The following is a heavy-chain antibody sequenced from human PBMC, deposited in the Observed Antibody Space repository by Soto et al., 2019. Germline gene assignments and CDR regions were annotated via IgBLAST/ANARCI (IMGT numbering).Heavy chain of an antibody. J-gene: IGHJ6*02. Sequence: GWSLRLSCAASGFTFSSYGMHWVRQAPGKGLEWVAVISYDGSNKYYADSVKGRFTISRDNSKNTLYLQMNSLRAEDTAVYYCAKEGPWIQPGYYYYGMDVWGQGTTVTVSS. CDR2: ISYDGSNK. CDR1: GFTFSSYG. CDR3: AKEGPWIQPGYYYYGMDV. V-gene: IGHV3-30*18. D-gene: IGHD5-18*01.